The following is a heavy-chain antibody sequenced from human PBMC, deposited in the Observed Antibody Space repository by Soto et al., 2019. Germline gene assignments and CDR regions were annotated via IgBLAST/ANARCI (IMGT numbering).Heavy chain of an antibody. V-gene: IGHV3-30*18. CDR3: AKDLLRPGRAYGMDV. CDR1: GFTFSSYG. CDR2: ISYDGSNK. J-gene: IGHJ6*02. Sequence: QVQLVESGGGVVQPGRSLRLSCAASGFTFSSYGMHWVRQAPGKGLEWVAVISYDGSNKYYADSVKGRFTISRDNYKNTLDLQMNSLRAEDTAVYYCAKDLLRPGRAYGMDVWGQGTTVTVAS.